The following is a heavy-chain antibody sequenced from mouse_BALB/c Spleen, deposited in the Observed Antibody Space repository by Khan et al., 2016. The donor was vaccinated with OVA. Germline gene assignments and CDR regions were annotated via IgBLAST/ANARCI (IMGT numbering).Heavy chain of an antibody. D-gene: IGHD2-4*01. CDR2: IWSAGST. Sequence: QVQLKQSGPGLVQPSQSLSITCTVSGFSLTNYSVHWVRQSPGKGLEWLGVIWSAGSTDYNAAFISRLSISKDHSRSLLFFKMNSLQPNDTGKYCCARRGYDYGRGAWFAYWGQGTLVTVSA. J-gene: IGHJ3*01. CDR1: GFSLTNYS. V-gene: IGHV2-2*02. CDR3: ARRGYDYGRGAWFAY.